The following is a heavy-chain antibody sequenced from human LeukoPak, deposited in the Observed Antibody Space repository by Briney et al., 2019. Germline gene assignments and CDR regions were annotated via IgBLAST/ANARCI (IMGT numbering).Heavy chain of an antibody. CDR2: INHSGST. J-gene: IGHJ5*02. V-gene: IGHV4-39*07. Sequence: SENLSLTCTVSGGSISSSSYYWGWIRQPPGKGLEWIGEINHSGSTNHNPSLKSRVTISVDTSKNQFSLKLSSVTAADTAVYYCARATTGRWFDPWGQGTLVTVSS. CDR3: ARATTGRWFDP. CDR1: GGSISSSSYY. D-gene: IGHD4-11*01.